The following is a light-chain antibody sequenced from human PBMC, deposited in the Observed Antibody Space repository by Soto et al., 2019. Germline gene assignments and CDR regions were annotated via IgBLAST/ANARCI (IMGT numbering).Light chain of an antibody. CDR1: QNISNW. CDR2: KAS. CDR3: QQYNSYPYT. V-gene: IGKV1-5*03. J-gene: IGKJ2*01. Sequence: DIQMTQSPSTLSASVGDRVTITCRPSQNISNWLAWYQQKPGKAPKVLIYKASSLESGVPLRFSGSGSGTEFTLTINSLQPDDFATYYCQQYNSYPYTFGQGTKLEIK.